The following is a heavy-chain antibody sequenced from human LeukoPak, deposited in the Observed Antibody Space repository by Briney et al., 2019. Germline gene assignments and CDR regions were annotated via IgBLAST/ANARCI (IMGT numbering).Heavy chain of an antibody. Sequence: GGSLRLSCAASGFSFSGYYMSWVRQAPGKGLEWVSYISGSGGDIYYADSVKGRFTISRDNAKNSLYLQMNSLRAEDTAVYYCAWWFGDFYDAFDIWGQGTMVTVSS. V-gene: IGHV3-11*04. CDR1: GFSFSGYY. D-gene: IGHD3-10*01. J-gene: IGHJ3*02. CDR2: ISGSGGDI. CDR3: AWWFGDFYDAFDI.